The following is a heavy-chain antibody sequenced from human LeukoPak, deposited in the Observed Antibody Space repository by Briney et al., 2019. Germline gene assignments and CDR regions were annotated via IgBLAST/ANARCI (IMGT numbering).Heavy chain of an antibody. CDR1: GFTFSSYS. V-gene: IGHV3-21*01. CDR2: ISSSSSYI. CDR3: ARESTTGTTGLDY. Sequence: GGSLRLSCAASGFTFSSYSMNWVRQAPGKGLEWVSSISSSSSYIYYADSVKGRFTISRDNAKNSLYLQMISLRAEDTAVYYCARESTTGTTGLDYWGQGTLVTVSS. J-gene: IGHJ4*02. D-gene: IGHD1-1*01.